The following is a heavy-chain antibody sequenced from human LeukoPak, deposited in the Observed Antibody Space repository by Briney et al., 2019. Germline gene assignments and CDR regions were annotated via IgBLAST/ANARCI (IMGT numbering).Heavy chain of an antibody. V-gene: IGHV3-21*01. CDR3: ARGVRPAAFDI. D-gene: IGHD5/OR15-5a*01. J-gene: IGHJ3*02. CDR2: SRSDSNHI. Sequence: GGSLRLSCAASGCTFLISDMNWVRQAPGKGLEGVSSSRSDSNHIAYADAVRGRFTISRDNAQNSLYLQLHSLTAEDAATYYCARGVRPAAFDIWGQGTMVTVSS. CDR1: GCTFLISD.